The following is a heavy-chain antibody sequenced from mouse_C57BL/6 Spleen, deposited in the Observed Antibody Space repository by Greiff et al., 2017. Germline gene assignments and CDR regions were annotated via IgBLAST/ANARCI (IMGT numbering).Heavy chain of an antibody. CDR3: ARSNGLYGSSYWYFDV. CDR1: GYTFTDYY. V-gene: IGHV1-26*01. CDR2: INPNNGGT. D-gene: IGHD1-1*01. Sequence: VQLQQSGPELVKPGASVKISCKASGYTFTDYYMNWVKQSHGKSLEWIGDINPNNGGTSYNQKFKGKATLTVDKSSSTAYMELRSLTSEDSAVYYCARSNGLYGSSYWYFDVWGTGTTVTVSS. J-gene: IGHJ1*03.